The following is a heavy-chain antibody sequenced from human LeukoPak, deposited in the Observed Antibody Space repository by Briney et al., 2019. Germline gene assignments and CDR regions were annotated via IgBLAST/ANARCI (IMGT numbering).Heavy chain of an antibody. CDR1: GGSISSYY. CDR2: IYYSGST. J-gene: IGHJ3*02. CDR3: ARVRGVLLWFGELFGAFDI. D-gene: IGHD3-10*01. Sequence: SETLSLTCTVSGGSISSYYWSWIRQPPGKGLEWIGYIYYSGSTNYNPSLKSRVTISVDTSKNQFSLKLSSVTAADTAVYYCARVRGVLLWFGELFGAFDIWGQGTMVTVSS. V-gene: IGHV4-59*08.